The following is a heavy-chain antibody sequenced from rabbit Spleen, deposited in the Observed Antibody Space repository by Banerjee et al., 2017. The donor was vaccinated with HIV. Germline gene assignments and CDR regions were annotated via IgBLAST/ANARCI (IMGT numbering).Heavy chain of an antibody. Sequence: QSLEESGGDLVKPGASLTLTCTASGFTLSSTYWIYWVRQAPGKGLEWIACITGGGSGTTYYASWAKGRFTISKTSSTTVTLQMTSLTAADTATYFCARNFGYGGYGYLAAFDPWGQGTLVTVS. J-gene: IGHJ2*01. CDR3: ARNFGYGGYGYLAAFDP. D-gene: IGHD6-1*01. CDR2: ITGGGSGTT. CDR1: GFTLSSTYW. V-gene: IGHV1S40*01.